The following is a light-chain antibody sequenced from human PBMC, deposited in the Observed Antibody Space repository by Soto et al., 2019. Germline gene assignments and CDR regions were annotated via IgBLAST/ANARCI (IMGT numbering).Light chain of an antibody. J-gene: IGKJ1*01. CDR1: QSVSSS. Sequence: EIVLTQSPGTLSLSPGERATLSCRASQSVSSSLAWYQQKPGQAPRLLIYGASSRATGIPDRFSGSGSGTDFTLIISRLASEDFAVYYCQQYAVSTRTFGHGTTVEVK. CDR2: GAS. CDR3: QQYAVSTRT. V-gene: IGKV3-20*01.